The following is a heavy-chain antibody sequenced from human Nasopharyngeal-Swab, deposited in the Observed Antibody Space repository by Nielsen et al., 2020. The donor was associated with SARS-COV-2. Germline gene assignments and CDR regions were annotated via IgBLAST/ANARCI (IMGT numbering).Heavy chain of an antibody. D-gene: IGHD3-10*01. J-gene: IGHJ6*03. V-gene: IGHV4-61*02. CDR2: IYTSGST. CDR3: ARGITTLYYYYMDV. Sequence: WIRQCPGKGLEWIGRIYTSGSTNYNPSLKSRVTISVDTSKNQFSLKLSSVTAADTAVYYCARGITTLYYYYMDVWGKGTTVTVSS.